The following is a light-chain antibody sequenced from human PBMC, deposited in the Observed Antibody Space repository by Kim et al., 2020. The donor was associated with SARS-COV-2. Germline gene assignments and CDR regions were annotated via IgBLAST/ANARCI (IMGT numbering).Light chain of an antibody. CDR1: QSVSNY. Sequence: LSPGERATPSCRASQSVSNYLAWYQPKPGQAPRLLIHDASNRATGIPARFSGSGSGTDFTLTISSLEPEDFAGYYCQQRSNWPLTFGGGTKVEIK. CDR2: DAS. CDR3: QQRSNWPLT. J-gene: IGKJ4*01. V-gene: IGKV3-11*01.